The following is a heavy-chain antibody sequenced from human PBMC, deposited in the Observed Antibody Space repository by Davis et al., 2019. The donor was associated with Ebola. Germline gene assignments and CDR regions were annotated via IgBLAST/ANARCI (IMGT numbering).Heavy chain of an antibody. Sequence: PGGSLRLSCAASGFTFSSYAMSWVRQAPGQGLEWVSAISGSGGSAYYADSVKGRFTISRDNSKNTLYLQMNSLRAEDTAVYYCAKDGLFIDSSWFFGYWGQGTLVTVSS. CDR2: ISGSGGSA. CDR3: AKDGLFIDSSWFFGY. V-gene: IGHV3-23*01. J-gene: IGHJ4*02. D-gene: IGHD6-13*01. CDR1: GFTFSSYA.